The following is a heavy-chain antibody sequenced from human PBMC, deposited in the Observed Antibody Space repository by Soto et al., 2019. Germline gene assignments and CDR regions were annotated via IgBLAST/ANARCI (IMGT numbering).Heavy chain of an antibody. Sequence: SETLSLTCAVYGGSFSGYYWSWIRQPPGKGLEWIGEINHSGSTNYNPSLKSRVTISVDTSKNQFSLKLSSVTAADTAVYYCARGVGRYSSGLYWGQGTLVTVSS. J-gene: IGHJ4*02. CDR1: GGSFSGYY. CDR2: INHSGST. D-gene: IGHD6-19*01. CDR3: ARGVGRYSSGLY. V-gene: IGHV4-34*01.